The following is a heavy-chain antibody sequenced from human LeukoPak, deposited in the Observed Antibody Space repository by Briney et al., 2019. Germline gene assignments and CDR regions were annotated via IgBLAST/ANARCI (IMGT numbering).Heavy chain of an antibody. CDR2: IYYSGST. CDR3: ARGYSYGYSY. J-gene: IGHJ4*02. CDR1: GGSISSSNYY. Sequence: PSETLSLTCTVSGGSISSSNYYWGWIRQPPGKGLEWIGNIYYSGSTYYNPSLKSRVTISVDTSKNQFSLKLSSVTAADTAVYYCARGYSYGYSYWGQGTLVTVSS. V-gene: IGHV4-39*07. D-gene: IGHD5-18*01.